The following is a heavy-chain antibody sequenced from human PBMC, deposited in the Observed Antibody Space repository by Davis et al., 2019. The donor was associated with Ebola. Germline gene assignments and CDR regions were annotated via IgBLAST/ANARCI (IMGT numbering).Heavy chain of an antibody. Sequence: GESLKISCAASGFTFSDYYMSWIRQAPGKGLEWVSYISSSGSTIYYADSVKCRFTISRDNAKNSLYLQMNSLRAEDTAVYYCARDLRGYSGYDLMSYYYYGMDVWGQGTTVTVSS. D-gene: IGHD5-12*01. CDR1: GFTFSDYY. CDR2: ISSSGSTI. J-gene: IGHJ6*02. CDR3: ARDLRGYSGYDLMSYYYYGMDV. V-gene: IGHV3-11*01.